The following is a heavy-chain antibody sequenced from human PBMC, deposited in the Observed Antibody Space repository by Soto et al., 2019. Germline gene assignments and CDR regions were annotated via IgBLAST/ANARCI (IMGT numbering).Heavy chain of an antibody. CDR3: ARTGGVYDILTGEGYGMDA. D-gene: IGHD3-9*01. J-gene: IGHJ6*02. CDR2: IYYSGST. Sequence: SETLSLTCTVSGGSISSGGYYWSWIRQHPGKGLEWIGYIYYSGSTYYNPSLKSRVTISVDTSKNQFSLKLSSVTAADTVVYYCARTGGVYDILTGEGYGMDAWGQGTTVTVSS. V-gene: IGHV4-31*03. CDR1: GGSISSGGYY.